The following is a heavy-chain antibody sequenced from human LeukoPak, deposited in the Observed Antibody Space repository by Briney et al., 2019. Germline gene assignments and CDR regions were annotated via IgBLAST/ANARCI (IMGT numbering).Heavy chain of an antibody. Sequence: PSETLSLTCTVSGGSSSSSSYYWVWIRQSPGKGLEWIGSISYSGSTYYNPSLRGRVTIFVDTSKNQFSLKLSSVTAADTAVYYCARHHHNWNWDYWGQGTLVTVSS. CDR1: GGSSSSSSYY. D-gene: IGHD1-7*01. V-gene: IGHV4-39*01. CDR3: ARHHHNWNWDY. CDR2: ISYSGST. J-gene: IGHJ4*02.